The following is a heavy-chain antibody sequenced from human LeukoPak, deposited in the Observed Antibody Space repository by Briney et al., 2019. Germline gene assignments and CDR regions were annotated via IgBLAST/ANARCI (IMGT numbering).Heavy chain of an antibody. CDR2: IDDGHGNT. J-gene: IGHJ4*02. CDR3: ARNEDY. V-gene: IGHV1-3*01. CDR1: GNTFTKYC. D-gene: IGHD1-1*01. Sequence: GASVKVSCKASGNTFTKYCIHWVRQAPGQGLEWTGWIDDGHGNTKYSEKFQGRVSITRDTSASTVYMELNSLRSEDTAVYYCARNEDYWGQGTLVTVSS.